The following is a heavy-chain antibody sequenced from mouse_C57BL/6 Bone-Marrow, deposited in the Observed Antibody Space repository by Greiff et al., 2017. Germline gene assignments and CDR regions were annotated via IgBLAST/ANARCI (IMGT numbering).Heavy chain of an antibody. CDR3: ARDGGYYYGSSLDD. Sequence: EVMLVESGGGLVKPGGSLKLSCAASGFTFSSYAMSWVRQTPEKRLEWVATISDGGSYTYYPDNVKGRFTISRDNAKNNLYLQMSHLKSEDTAMYYCARDGGYYYGSSLDDWGQGTTLTVSS. V-gene: IGHV5-4*01. J-gene: IGHJ2*01. D-gene: IGHD1-1*01. CDR1: GFTFSSYA. CDR2: ISDGGSYT.